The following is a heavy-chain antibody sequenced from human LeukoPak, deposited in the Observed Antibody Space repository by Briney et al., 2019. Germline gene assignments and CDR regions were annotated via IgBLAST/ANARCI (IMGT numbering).Heavy chain of an antibody. CDR1: GFALSSHW. Sequence: GGSLRLSCAASGFALSSHWMTWVRQVPGRGPEWVANVNRDGSETYYLDSVKGRFTISKDNAKNSLYLQMNSPRAEDTALYHCARNNGMDVWGQGTTVIVSS. CDR2: VNRDGSET. J-gene: IGHJ6*02. CDR3: ARNNGMDV. V-gene: IGHV3-7*03.